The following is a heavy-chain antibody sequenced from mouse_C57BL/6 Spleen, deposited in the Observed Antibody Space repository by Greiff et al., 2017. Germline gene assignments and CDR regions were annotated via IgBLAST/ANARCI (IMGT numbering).Heavy chain of an antibody. J-gene: IGHJ2*01. CDR3: ARATTVVPYYFDY. Sequence: VQLQQSGPELAKPGASVKISCKASGYAFSSSWMNWVKQRPGKGLEWIGRIYPGDGDTNYNGKFKGKATLTADKSSSTAYMQLSSLTSEDSAVYFCARATTVVPYYFDYWGQGTTLTVSS. CDR2: IYPGDGDT. D-gene: IGHD1-1*01. V-gene: IGHV1-82*01. CDR1: GYAFSSSW.